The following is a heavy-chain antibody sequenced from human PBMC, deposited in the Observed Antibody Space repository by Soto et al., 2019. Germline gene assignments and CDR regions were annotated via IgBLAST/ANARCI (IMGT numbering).Heavy chain of an antibody. CDR2: IYYSGST. J-gene: IGHJ3*02. V-gene: IGHV4-31*03. CDR1: GGSISSGDYY. D-gene: IGHD2-8*02. CDR3: VRLHCTGSSCSQGGAFDI. Sequence: PTEALSVTCTVSGGSISSGDYYWSWIRQPPGKGLEWIGYIYYSGSTYYDPSLNSRVSISMDTSNNYFSLRLYSVIAADTAVYYCVRLHCTGSSCSQGGAFDIWGQGTVVTVSS.